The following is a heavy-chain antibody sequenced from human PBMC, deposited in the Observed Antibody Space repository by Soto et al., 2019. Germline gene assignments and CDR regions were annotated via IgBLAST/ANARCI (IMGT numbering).Heavy chain of an antibody. J-gene: IGHJ6*03. CDR3: ARTASRRAGGVVIISYYYHYMDV. D-gene: IGHD3-3*01. Sequence: SETLSLTCTVSAGSISSCYWRWIRLLLGKELEWIRYIYYSGSTHYNPSRKSRVTISVDTSKDQFSLKLSSVTAADTAVYYCARTASRRAGGVVIISYYYHYMDVWRQGTAVT. CDR2: IYYSGST. V-gene: IGHV4-59*08. CDR1: AGSISSCY.